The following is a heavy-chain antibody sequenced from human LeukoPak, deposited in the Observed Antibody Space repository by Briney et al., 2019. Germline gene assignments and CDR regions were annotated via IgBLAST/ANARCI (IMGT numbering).Heavy chain of an antibody. CDR2: ICGSGGST. CDR1: GLTPGCCV. V-gene: IGHV3-23*01. CDR3: ASRNGFLEWSIGSFDI. Sequence: GGCLRLSCVVSGLTPGCCVRSWVGPALGKGLEWVAGICGSGGSTYYADSVKGRFTISRDNAKNSLYLQMNSLRDEDTAIYYCASRNGFLEWSIGSFDIWGQGTVVTVSS. J-gene: IGHJ3*02. D-gene: IGHD3-3*01.